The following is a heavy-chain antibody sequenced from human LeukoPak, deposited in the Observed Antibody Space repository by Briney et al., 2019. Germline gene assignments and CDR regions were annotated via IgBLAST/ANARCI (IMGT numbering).Heavy chain of an antibody. CDR3: VRLFRNWSDGGVDQ. Sequence: GESLKISCKASGYSFTKYWIGWVRQMPGKGLEWMGIIYPGDSDTRYSPSSQGQVTISADKSISTAYLQWSSLQASDTAMYHCVRLFRNWSDGGVDQWGQGTLVTVS. CDR1: GYSFTKYW. V-gene: IGHV5-51*01. J-gene: IGHJ4*02. D-gene: IGHD1-1*01. CDR2: IYPGDSDT.